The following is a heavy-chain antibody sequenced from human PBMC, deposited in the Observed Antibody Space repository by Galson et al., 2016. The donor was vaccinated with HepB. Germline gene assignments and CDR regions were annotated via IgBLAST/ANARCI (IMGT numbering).Heavy chain of an antibody. V-gene: IGHV3-30*03. CDR3: ARAGVEWLLIGLVADY. D-gene: IGHD3-3*01. CDR2: LSYDENKE. Sequence: SLRLSCAASGFSFNSYGMHWVRQAPGKGLEWVAVLSYDENKEFYADSIKGRFTISRDTSKNTLFLQMDSLRPEEPAVYYCARAGVEWLLIGLVADYWAQGTLDTVSS. J-gene: IGHJ4*02. CDR1: GFSFNSYG.